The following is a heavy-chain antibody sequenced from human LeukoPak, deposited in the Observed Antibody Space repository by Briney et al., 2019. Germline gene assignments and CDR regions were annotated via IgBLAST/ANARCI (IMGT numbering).Heavy chain of an antibody. J-gene: IGHJ4*02. D-gene: IGHD1-26*01. V-gene: IGHV3-7*01. CDR3: ARGSGAPDY. CDR1: GFTFTSYW. CDR2: IKGDGREK. Sequence: GGSLRLSCAASGFTFTSYWMSWVRQAPEKGLEWVANIKGDGREKYYVDSVKGRFTISRDNAKNSLSLQMNSLRVEDTAVYYCARGSGAPDYWGQGTLITVSS.